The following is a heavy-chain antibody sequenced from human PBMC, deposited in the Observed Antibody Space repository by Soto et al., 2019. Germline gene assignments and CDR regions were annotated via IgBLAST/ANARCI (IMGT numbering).Heavy chain of an antibody. V-gene: IGHV4-59*01. CDR2: IYYLGST. J-gene: IGHJ4*02. Sequence: SETLSLTCIVSGGSMSVYFWSWIRQSPGKGLEWIGYIYYLGSTDYNPSLKSRVTISVDTSKRQFSLRLTSVTAADTAVYYCARDGYDGSGSPYPAYWGPGTQVTVSS. CDR1: GGSMSVYF. D-gene: IGHD3-10*01. CDR3: ARDGYDGSGSPYPAY.